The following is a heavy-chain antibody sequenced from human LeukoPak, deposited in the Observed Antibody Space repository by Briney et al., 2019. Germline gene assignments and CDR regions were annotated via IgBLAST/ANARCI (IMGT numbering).Heavy chain of an antibody. CDR3: ARLALSSIVGDTNYFDY. Sequence: GESLKISFKGSGXSFTTYCIGWVRQMPGKGPEWMGVIYPGDSETRYSPSFQGQVTVSADKSISTAYLQWSSLKASDTAMYYCARLALSSIVGDTNYFDYWGQGTLVTVSS. J-gene: IGHJ4*02. D-gene: IGHD1-26*01. CDR1: GXSFTTYC. V-gene: IGHV5-51*01. CDR2: IYPGDSET.